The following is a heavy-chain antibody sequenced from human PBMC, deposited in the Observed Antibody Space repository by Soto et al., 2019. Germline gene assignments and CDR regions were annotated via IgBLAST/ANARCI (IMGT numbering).Heavy chain of an antibody. Sequence: GGSLRLSCVGSGFTFRDHAMRWVRQAPGRGLEWVSAISANGASIQHADSVKGRFSVSRDNAKNTVYLQMDNLRTEASAVYYCAKDRYYDTPGWFDPWGQGSRVTVSS. J-gene: IGHJ5*02. D-gene: IGHD3-22*01. V-gene: IGHV3-23*01. CDR1: GFTFRDHA. CDR3: AKDRYYDTPGWFDP. CDR2: ISANGASI.